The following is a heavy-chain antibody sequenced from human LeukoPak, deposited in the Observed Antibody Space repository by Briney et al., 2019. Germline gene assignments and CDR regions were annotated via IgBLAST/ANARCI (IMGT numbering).Heavy chain of an antibody. CDR1: GFTFSSYA. Sequence: PGRSLRLSCAASGFTFSSYAMHWVRQAPGKGLEWVAVISYDGSNKYYADSVKGRFTISRDNSKNTLYLQMNSLRAEDTAVYYCARATTTITMVRGAAGYWGQGTLVTVSS. J-gene: IGHJ4*02. V-gene: IGHV3-30*01. CDR2: ISYDGSNK. D-gene: IGHD3-10*01. CDR3: ARATTTITMVRGAAGY.